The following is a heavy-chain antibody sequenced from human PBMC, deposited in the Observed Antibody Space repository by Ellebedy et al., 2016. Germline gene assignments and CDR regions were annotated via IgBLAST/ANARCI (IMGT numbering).Heavy chain of an antibody. Sequence: ASVQVSCKASGYTFTSYAMHWVRQAPGQRLEWMGWINAGNGNTKYSQKFQGRVTITRDSSASTAYMELSSLRSEDTAVYYCARFVTSGWHIDYWGQGTLVTVSS. CDR3: ARFVTSGWHIDY. CDR1: GYTFTSYA. D-gene: IGHD6-19*01. V-gene: IGHV1-3*01. CDR2: INAGNGNT. J-gene: IGHJ4*02.